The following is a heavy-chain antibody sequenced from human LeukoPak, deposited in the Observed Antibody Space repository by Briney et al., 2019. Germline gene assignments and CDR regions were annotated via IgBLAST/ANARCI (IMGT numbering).Heavy chain of an antibody. J-gene: IGHJ4*02. CDR1: GFTFSNYA. CDR3: ARLYDILTGAFDY. D-gene: IGHD3-9*01. Sequence: PGGSLRLSCAASGFTFSNYAMSWVRQAPGKGLEWVSSISSSSSYIYYADSVKGRFTISRDNAKNSLYLQMSSLRAEDTAIYYCARLYDILTGAFDYWGRGTLVTVSS. CDR2: ISSSSSYI. V-gene: IGHV3-21*01.